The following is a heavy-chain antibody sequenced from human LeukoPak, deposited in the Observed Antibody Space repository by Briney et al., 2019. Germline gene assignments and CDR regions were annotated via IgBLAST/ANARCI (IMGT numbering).Heavy chain of an antibody. CDR1: GFTFSSYG. J-gene: IGHJ4*02. CDR3: AKLPTIFGVGLFDY. Sequence: GGSLRLSCAASGFTFSSYGMHWVRQAPGKGLEWVAFIRYDGSNKYYADSVKGRFTISRDNSKNTLYLQMNSLRAEDTAVYYCAKLPTIFGVGLFDYWGQGTLVTVSS. D-gene: IGHD3-3*01. V-gene: IGHV3-30*02. CDR2: IRYDGSNK.